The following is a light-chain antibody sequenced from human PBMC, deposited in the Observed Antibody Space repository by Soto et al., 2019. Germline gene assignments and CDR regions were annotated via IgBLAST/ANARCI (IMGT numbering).Light chain of an antibody. Sequence: EIVLTQSPATLSLSPGERATLSCRASQSVSSYLAWYQQKPGQAPRLLIYDASNRATGIPARFSGSGSGTDFTLTSSRLEPEDFGVYYCQQRSNWPPYTFGQGTKLEIK. CDR3: QQRSNWPPYT. V-gene: IGKV3-11*01. CDR2: DAS. CDR1: QSVSSY. J-gene: IGKJ2*01.